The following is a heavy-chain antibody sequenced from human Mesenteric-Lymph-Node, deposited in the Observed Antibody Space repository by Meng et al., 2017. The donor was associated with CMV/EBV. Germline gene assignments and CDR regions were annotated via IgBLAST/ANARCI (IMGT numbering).Heavy chain of an antibody. D-gene: IGHD2-2*01. V-gene: IGHV4-4*02. CDR3: ARGGVVPAAPIWNH. CDR1: GGSISSSNW. Sequence: SETLSLTCDVSGGSISSSNWWSWVRQPPGKGLEWIGEIYHSGSTNYNPSLKSRVTISVDKSKNQFSLKLTSVTAADTAVFYCARGGVVPAAPIWNHWGQGTMVTVSS. CDR2: IYHSGST. J-gene: IGHJ3*01.